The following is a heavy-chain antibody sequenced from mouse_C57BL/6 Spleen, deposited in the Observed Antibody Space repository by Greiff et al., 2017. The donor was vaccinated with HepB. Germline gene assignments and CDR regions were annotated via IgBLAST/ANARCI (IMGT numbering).Heavy chain of an antibody. CDR2: IRSKSSNYAT. CDR1: GFTFNTYA. D-gene: IGHD2-1*01. J-gene: IGHJ2*01. CDR3: VREVGNGNYFLYFDY. V-gene: IGHV10-3*01. Sequence: DVKLQESGGGLVQPKGSLKLSCAASGFTFNTYAMHWVRQAPGKGLEWVARIRSKSSNYATYYADSVKDRFTISRDDSQIMLYLQMNNLKTEDTAMYYCVREVGNGNYFLYFDYWGQGTTLTVSS.